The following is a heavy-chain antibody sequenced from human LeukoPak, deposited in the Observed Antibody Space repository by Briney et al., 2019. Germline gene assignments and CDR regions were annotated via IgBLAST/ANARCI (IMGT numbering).Heavy chain of an antibody. V-gene: IGHV3-7*01. CDR3: ATMVRGVIIGGDY. CDR1: GSTFSSYW. D-gene: IGHD3-10*01. J-gene: IGHJ4*02. CDR2: IKQDGSEK. Sequence: GGSLRLSCAASGSTFSSYWMSWVRQAPGKGLEWVANIKQDGSEKYYVDSVKGRFTISRDNAKNSLYLQMNSLRAEDTAVYYCATMVRGVIIGGDYWGQGTLVTVSS.